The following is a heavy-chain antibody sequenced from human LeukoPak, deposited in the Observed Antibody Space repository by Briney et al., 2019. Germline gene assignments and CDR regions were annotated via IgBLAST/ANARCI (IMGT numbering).Heavy chain of an antibody. CDR1: GGSFSGYY. J-gene: IGHJ4*02. D-gene: IGHD5-24*01. V-gene: IGHV4-34*01. Sequence: PSETLSLTCAVYGGSFSGYYWSWIRQPPGKGLEWIGEINHSGSTNYNPSLKSRVTISVDTSKNQFSLKLSSVSAADTAVYYCARGPPRYRMRNGYNYFGDWGQGTLVTVSS. CDR3: ARGPPRYRMRNGYNYFGD. CDR2: INHSGST.